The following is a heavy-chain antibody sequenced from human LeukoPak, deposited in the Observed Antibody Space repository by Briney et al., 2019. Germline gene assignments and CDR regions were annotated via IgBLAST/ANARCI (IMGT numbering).Heavy chain of an antibody. CDR1: GGSISSSY. Sequence: SETLSLTCTVSGGSISSSYWSWIRQPPGKGLEWLGYIYYSGTTNYNPSLKSRVTMSIETSKNQFSLKLSSVTAADTAVYYCARQVGRMWFGELLGPNFDYWGQGTLVTVSS. V-gene: IGHV4-59*08. D-gene: IGHD3-10*01. CDR2: IYYSGTT. J-gene: IGHJ4*02. CDR3: ARQVGRMWFGELLGPNFDY.